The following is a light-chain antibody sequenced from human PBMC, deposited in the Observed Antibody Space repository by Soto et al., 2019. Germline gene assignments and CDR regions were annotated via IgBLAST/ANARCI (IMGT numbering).Light chain of an antibody. Sequence: EIVMTQSPVTLSVSPGERATLSCRASQSVSGKLAWYQQKPGQAPRLLIYDASTRATGVPARFSGSGSGTEFTLTISSLQSEDFAVCYCQQYSNWRTFGQGTNVEIK. J-gene: IGKJ1*01. CDR3: QQYSNWRT. V-gene: IGKV3-15*01. CDR1: QSVSGK. CDR2: DAS.